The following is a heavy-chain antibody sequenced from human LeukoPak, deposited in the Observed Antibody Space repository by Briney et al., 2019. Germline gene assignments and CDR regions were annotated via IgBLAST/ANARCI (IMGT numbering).Heavy chain of an antibody. Sequence: GGSLRLSCAASGFTLSSYWMSWVRQAPGKGLEWVANIKQDGSEKYYVDSVKGRFTISRDNAKNSLYLQMNSLRAEDTAVYYCARVLLWFGEFSGWGQGTMVTVSS. D-gene: IGHD3-10*01. J-gene: IGHJ3*01. CDR3: ARVLLWFGEFSG. V-gene: IGHV3-7*04. CDR1: GFTLSSYW. CDR2: IKQDGSEK.